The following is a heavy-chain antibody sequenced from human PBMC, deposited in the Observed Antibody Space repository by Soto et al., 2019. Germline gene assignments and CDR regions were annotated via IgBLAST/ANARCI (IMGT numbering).Heavy chain of an antibody. CDR1: GFTFSSYA. V-gene: IGHV3-30-3*01. CDR2: ISYDGSNK. Sequence: QLQLVESGGGVVQPGRSLRLSCAASGFTFSSYAMHWVRQAPGKGLEWVAVISYDGSNKYYADSVKGRFTISRDNSKNTLYLQMNSLRAEDTAVYYCARDLVVVAATGDYWGQGTLVTVSS. J-gene: IGHJ4*02. CDR3: ARDLVVVAATGDY. D-gene: IGHD2-15*01.